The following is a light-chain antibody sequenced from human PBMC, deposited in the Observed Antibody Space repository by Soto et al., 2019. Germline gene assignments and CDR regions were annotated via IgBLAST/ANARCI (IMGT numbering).Light chain of an antibody. Sequence: DIQMTQSPSTLSASVGDRVTITCRASQSISSWLAWYQQKPGKAPKLLIYKASSLESGVPSRFSGSGSGTEFTLTISSLQPDDFATYYCQQYNQAVTFGPGTKVDIK. CDR2: KAS. CDR3: QQYNQAVT. V-gene: IGKV1-5*03. J-gene: IGKJ3*01. CDR1: QSISSW.